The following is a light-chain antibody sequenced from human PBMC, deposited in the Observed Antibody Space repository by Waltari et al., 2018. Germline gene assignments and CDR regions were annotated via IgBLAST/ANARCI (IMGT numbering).Light chain of an antibody. CDR2: DVN. CDR3: SSQSTKNGVI. CDR1: SSDVGGDDS. V-gene: IGLV2-14*03. J-gene: IGLJ2*01. Sequence: QSALTQPASVSGSPGQSITISCTGSSSDVGGDDSVSWYEDHPGQAPKLIISDVNKRPSGVSDRFSGSKSGNTASLTISGLQAEDEATFYCSSQSTKNGVIFGGGTKVTVL.